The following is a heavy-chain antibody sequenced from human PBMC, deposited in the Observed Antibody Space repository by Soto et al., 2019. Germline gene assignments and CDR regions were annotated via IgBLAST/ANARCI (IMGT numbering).Heavy chain of an antibody. CDR2: INAGNGNT. CDR3: ARGTRGSNDY. V-gene: IGHV1-3*01. CDR1: GYTFTSYA. J-gene: IGHJ4*02. D-gene: IGHD1-26*01. Sequence: QVQLVQSGAEVKKPGASVKVSCKASGYTFTSYAMHWVRQAPGQRLEWMGWINAGNGNTKYSQKFQGRVTITRDTSGSTAYMELSSLRSEDTAGYSCARGTRGSNDYWGQGPLVTVSS.